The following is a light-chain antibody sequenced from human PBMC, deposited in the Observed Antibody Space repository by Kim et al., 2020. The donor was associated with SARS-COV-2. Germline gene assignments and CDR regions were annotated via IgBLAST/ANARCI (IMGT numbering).Light chain of an antibody. CDR1: QGISNW. Sequence: ASVGDTITITCRASQGISNWLAWYQQKLGQAPKLLIYNASTLQSGVPSRFSGRGSGTEFTLTISSLQPDDFATYYCQQYDSNLWTFGQGTKVDIK. V-gene: IGKV1-5*01. CDR2: NAS. J-gene: IGKJ1*01. CDR3: QQYDSNLWT.